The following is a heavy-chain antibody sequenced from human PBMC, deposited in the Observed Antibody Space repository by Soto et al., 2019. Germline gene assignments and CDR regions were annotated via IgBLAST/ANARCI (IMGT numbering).Heavy chain of an antibody. V-gene: IGHV3-7*01. CDR2: IKEDGSEK. CDR3: ARDPEFSAFDI. Sequence: EVQLVESGGGLVQPGGSLRLSCAASGFTFSSYWMSWVRQAPGKGLECEANIKEDGSEKSYVDSVEGRFTISRDNAKNSLYLEMNSLRVEDTAVYYCARDPEFSAFDIWGQGTMVTVSS. J-gene: IGHJ3*02. CDR1: GFTFSSYW.